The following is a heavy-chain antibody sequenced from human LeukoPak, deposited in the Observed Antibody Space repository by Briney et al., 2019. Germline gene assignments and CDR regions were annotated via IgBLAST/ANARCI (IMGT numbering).Heavy chain of an antibody. D-gene: IGHD4-11*01. Sequence: GGSLRLSCAASGFTVSSNYMSWVRQAPGKGLEWVSVIYSGGSTYYADSVKGRFTISRDNSKNTLYLQMNSLRADDTAVYYCAKDLSNPIGNWGQGTLVTVSA. V-gene: IGHV3-66*01. J-gene: IGHJ4*02. CDR2: IYSGGST. CDR1: GFTVSSNY. CDR3: AKDLSNPIGN.